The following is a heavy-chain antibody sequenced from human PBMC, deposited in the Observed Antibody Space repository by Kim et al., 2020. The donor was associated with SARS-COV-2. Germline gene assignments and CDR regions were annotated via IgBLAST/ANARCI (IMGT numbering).Heavy chain of an antibody. CDR2: TYYRARWLN. CDR3: ARAAGGQGGLAC. CDR1: GDSVSSNIAT. J-gene: IGHJ4*02. Sequence: SQTLSLSCVISGDSVSSNIATWNWVRQSPSRGLEWLGRTYYRARWLNEYATSVKSRITINPDTPKNQFSLQLSSVTPEDTAVYYCARAAGGQGGLACWGQ. V-gene: IGHV6-1*01. D-gene: IGHD6-13*01.